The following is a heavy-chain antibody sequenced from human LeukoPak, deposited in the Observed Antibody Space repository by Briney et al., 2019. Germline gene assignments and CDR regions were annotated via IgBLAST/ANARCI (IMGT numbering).Heavy chain of an antibody. CDR3: ARESRRITIFGVVPNWFDP. Sequence: SETLSLTCTVSGYSISSGYYWGWIRQPPGKGLEWIGSIYHSGSTYYNPSLKSRVTISVDTSKNQFSLKLSSVTAADTAVYYCARESRRITIFGVVPNWFDPWGQGTLVTVSS. CDR1: GYSISSGYY. V-gene: IGHV4-38-2*02. J-gene: IGHJ5*02. CDR2: IYHSGST. D-gene: IGHD3-3*01.